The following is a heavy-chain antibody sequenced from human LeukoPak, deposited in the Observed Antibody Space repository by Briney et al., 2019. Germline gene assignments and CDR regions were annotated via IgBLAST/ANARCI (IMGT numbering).Heavy chain of an antibody. D-gene: IGHD3-16*02. CDR2: IYYSGST. CDR1: GGSVSSGSHY. J-gene: IGHJ4*02. Sequence: PSETLSLTCTVSGGSVSSGSHYWSWIRQPPGKGLEWIGYIYYSGSTNYSPSLKSRVTISVDTSKNQFSLKLSSVTAADTAVYYCARGPNYVWGSYRYFDYWGQGTLVPVSS. CDR3: ARGPNYVWGSYRYFDY. V-gene: IGHV4-61*01.